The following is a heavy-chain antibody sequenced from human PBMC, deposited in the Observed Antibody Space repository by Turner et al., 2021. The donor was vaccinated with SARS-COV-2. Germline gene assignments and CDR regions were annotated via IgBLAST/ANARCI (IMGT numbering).Heavy chain of an antibody. CDR3: ARDPGEGSFDY. CDR1: GCSISSYY. J-gene: IGHJ4*02. V-gene: IGHV4-59*01. Sequence: QVQLQESGPGLAQPSGTLSRTCTVSGCSISSYYCSCIRQPPGKGLAWIGYTYYSGSTNYNPTRKSRVTIAVDKSKNQFSLKLSSVTAADTAVYYWARDPGEGSFDYWGQGTLVTVSS. CDR2: TYYSGST. D-gene: IGHD3-16*01.